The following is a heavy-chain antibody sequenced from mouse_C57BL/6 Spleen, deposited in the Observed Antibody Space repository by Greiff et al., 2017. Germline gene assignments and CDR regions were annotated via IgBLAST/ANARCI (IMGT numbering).Heavy chain of an antibody. Sequence: QVQLQQPGAELVRPGSSVKLSCKASGYTFTSYWMHWVKQRPIQGLEWIGNIDPSDSETHYNQKFKDKATLTVDKSSSTAYMQLSGLTSEDSVYYCARYWYFDVWGTGTTVTVSS. V-gene: IGHV1-52*01. CDR3: ARYWYFDV. CDR1: GYTFTSYW. CDR2: IDPSDSET. J-gene: IGHJ1*03.